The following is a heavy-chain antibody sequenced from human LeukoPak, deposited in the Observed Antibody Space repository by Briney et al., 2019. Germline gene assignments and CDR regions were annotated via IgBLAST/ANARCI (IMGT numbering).Heavy chain of an antibody. CDR3: ASSRGYNYGYRALELPPSPID. D-gene: IGHD5-18*01. CDR2: ISAYNGNT. CDR1: GYTFTSYD. Sequence: ASVKVSCKASGYTFTSYDINWVRQAPGQGLEWMGWISAYNGNTNYAQKLQGRVTMTTDTSTSTAYMELRSLRSDDTAVYYCASSRGYNYGYRALELPPSPIDWGQGTLVTVSS. V-gene: IGHV1-18*01. J-gene: IGHJ4*02.